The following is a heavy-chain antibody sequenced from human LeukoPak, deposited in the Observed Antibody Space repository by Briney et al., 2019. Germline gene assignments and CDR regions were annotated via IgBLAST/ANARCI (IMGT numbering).Heavy chain of an antibody. D-gene: IGHD5-18*01. V-gene: IGHV3-21*01. CDR3: ASGAAAMADY. J-gene: IGHJ4*02. CDR2: ISSSCSYI. Sequence: PGGSVRLSCAASGFTFSSYSMNWVRQAAGKGLEWVSSISSSCSYIYYAHSVKGRFTISRDKDKNSLYLQMNSLRAEDTAVYYCASGAAAMADYWVQGTLVTVSS. CDR1: GFTFSSYS.